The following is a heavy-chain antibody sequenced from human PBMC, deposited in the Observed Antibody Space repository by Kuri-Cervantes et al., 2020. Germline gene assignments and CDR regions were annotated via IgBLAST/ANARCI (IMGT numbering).Heavy chain of an antibody. CDR3: VRVGGVGHVIVELDL. V-gene: IGHV5-51*01. Sequence: GESLKISCTGSGYTFANYWIGWVRQMPRKGLDWMGIIYPDDSDSIYSPSFQGRITISADKSTDTAYLQWSSLKASDTAMYYCVRVGGVGHVIVELDLWGRGTLVTVSS. D-gene: IGHD2-15*01. CDR1: GYTFANYW. CDR2: IYPDDSDS. J-gene: IGHJ5*02.